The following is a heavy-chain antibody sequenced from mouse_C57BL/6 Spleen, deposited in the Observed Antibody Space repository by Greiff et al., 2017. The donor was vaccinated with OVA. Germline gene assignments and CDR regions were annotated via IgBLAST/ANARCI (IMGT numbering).Heavy chain of an antibody. CDR3: ARERIYGYDGATDY. CDR1: GYTFTDYN. Sequence: EVQLQQSGPELVKPGASVKIPCKASGYTFTDYNMDWVKQSHGKSLEWIGDINPNNGGTIYNQKFKGKATLTVDKSSSTAYMELRSLTSEDTAVYYCARERIYGYDGATDYWGQGTSVTVSS. CDR2: INPNNGGT. J-gene: IGHJ4*01. V-gene: IGHV1-18*01. D-gene: IGHD2-2*01.